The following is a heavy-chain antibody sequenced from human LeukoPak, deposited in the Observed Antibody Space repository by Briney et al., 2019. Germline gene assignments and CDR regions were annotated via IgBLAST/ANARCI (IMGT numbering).Heavy chain of an antibody. CDR2: IYHSGNT. CDR1: GYSISSGYY. V-gene: IGHV4-38-2*01. D-gene: IGHD4-17*01. CDR3: ARPKYGDAAYFAP. J-gene: IGHJ2*01. Sequence: SETLSLTCAVSGYSISSGYYWGWIRQPPGKGLEWIGSIYHSGNTYYNPSLKSRVTISVDTSKNQFFLKVTPVTAADAAVYYCARPKYGDAAYFAPWGRGALVTVSS.